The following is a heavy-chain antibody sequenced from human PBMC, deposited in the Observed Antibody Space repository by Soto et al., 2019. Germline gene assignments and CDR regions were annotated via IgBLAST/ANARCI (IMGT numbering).Heavy chain of an antibody. J-gene: IGHJ4*02. V-gene: IGHV4-30-2*01. Sequence: SETLSLTCAVSGGSISSGGYSWSWIRQPPGKGLEWIGYIYHSGSTYYNPSLKSRVTISVDRSKNQFSLKLSSVTAADTAVYYCARGIHHYFDYWGQGTLVTVSS. CDR1: GGSISSGGYS. CDR3: ARGIHHYFDY. CDR2: IYHSGST.